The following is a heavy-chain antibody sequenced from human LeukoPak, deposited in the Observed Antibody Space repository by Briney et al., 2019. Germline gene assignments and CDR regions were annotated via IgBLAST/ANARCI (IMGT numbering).Heavy chain of an antibody. D-gene: IGHD3-22*01. CDR1: GFTFSSYA. CDR2: ISYDGSNK. CDR3: ARAVRPPDSSGYYHTDYYYYGMDV. J-gene: IGHJ6*02. Sequence: PGRSLRLSCAASGFTFSSYAMHWVRQAPGKGLEWVAVISYDGSNKYYADSVKGRFTISRDNSKNTLYLQINSLRAEDTAVYYCARAVRPPDSSGYYHTDYYYYGMDVWGQGTTVTVSS. V-gene: IGHV3-30*04.